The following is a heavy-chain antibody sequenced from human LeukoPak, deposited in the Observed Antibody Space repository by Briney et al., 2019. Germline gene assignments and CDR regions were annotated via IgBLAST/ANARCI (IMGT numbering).Heavy chain of an antibody. CDR2: IKSKTDGGTT. D-gene: IGHD2-15*01. V-gene: IGHV3-15*01. J-gene: IGHJ4*02. CDR3: TTDPELGYCSGGSCYPDYFDY. CDR1: GFTFSSYW. Sequence: GGSLRLSCAASGFTFSSYWMHWVRQAPGKGLVWVGRIKSKTDGGTTDYAAPVKGRFTISRDDSKNTLYLQMNSLKTEDTAVYYCTTDPELGYCSGGSCYPDYFDYWGQGTLVTVSS.